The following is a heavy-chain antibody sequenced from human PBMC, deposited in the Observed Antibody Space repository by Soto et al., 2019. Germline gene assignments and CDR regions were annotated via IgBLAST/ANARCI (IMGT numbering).Heavy chain of an antibody. CDR2: ISANSGSI. V-gene: IGHV3-9*01. CDR3: VRDTSRMVPGVIDSFDI. J-gene: IGHJ3*02. Sequence: LRLSCAASGFTFDDYAMHWVRQAPGKGLEWVSGISANSGSIGYADSVKGRFTISRDNAKNSLYLQMNTLRPEDTALYYCVRDTSRMVPGVIDSFDIWGHGTMVTVSS. CDR1: GFTFDDYA. D-gene: IGHD3-10*01.